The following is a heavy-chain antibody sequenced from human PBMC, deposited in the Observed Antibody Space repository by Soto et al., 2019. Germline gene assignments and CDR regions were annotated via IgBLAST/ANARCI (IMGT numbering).Heavy chain of an antibody. J-gene: IGHJ5*02. Sequence: LRLSCAASGFTFSSYWMHWVRQAPGKGLVWVSRINSDGSSTSYADSVKGRFTISRDNAKNTLYLQMNSLRAEDTAVYYCARDLSPDRPWLTHRGGWFDPWGQGTLVTVSS. D-gene: IGHD6-19*01. V-gene: IGHV3-74*01. CDR2: INSDGSST. CDR1: GFTFSSYW. CDR3: ARDLSPDRPWLTHRGGWFDP.